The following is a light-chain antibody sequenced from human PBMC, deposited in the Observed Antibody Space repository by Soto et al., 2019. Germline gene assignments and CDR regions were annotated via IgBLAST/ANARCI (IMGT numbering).Light chain of an antibody. CDR1: QDISNY. Sequence: DIQMTQSPSSLSASVGDRVTITCQALQDISNYLNWYQQKPGKAHKLLIYDASNLETGVPSRFSGSGSGTDFTFTISSLQPEDIATYYCQQYDNLPLTFGGGNKVEIK. CDR2: DAS. CDR3: QQYDNLPLT. V-gene: IGKV1-33*01. J-gene: IGKJ4*01.